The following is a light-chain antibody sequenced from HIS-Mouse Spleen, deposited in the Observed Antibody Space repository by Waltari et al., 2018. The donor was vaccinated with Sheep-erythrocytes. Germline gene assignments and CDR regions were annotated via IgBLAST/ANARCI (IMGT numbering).Light chain of an antibody. Sequence: QSALTQPAYVSGSPGHSTTIPCTGTTSHCGCYNLVSLYHQHPGKAPKLMIYEGSKRPSGVSNRFSGSKSGNTASLTISGLQAEDEADYYCCSYAGSSTPWVFGGGTKLTVL. CDR3: CSYAGSSTPWV. V-gene: IGLV2-23*01. CDR1: TSHCGCYNL. J-gene: IGLJ3*02. CDR2: EGS.